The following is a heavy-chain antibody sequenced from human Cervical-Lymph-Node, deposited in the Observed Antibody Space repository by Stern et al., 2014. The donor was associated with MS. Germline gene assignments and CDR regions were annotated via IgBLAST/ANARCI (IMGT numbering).Heavy chain of an antibody. V-gene: IGHV1-2*02. CDR3: AISLYLSLAFDP. CDR2: INPNSGST. CDR1: GYSFTGYY. D-gene: IGHD2-15*01. Sequence: VQLVESGAEVKKPGASVKVSCKPSGYSFTGYYIHWVRQAPGQGLEWMGWINPNSGSTDYARKFQGRLTVTRDTSINTAYMSLSSLRSDDTAVYYCAISLYLSLAFDPWGQGTLLTVSS. J-gene: IGHJ5*02.